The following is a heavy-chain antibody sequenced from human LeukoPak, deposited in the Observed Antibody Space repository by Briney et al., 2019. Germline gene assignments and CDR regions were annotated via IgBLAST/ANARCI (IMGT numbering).Heavy chain of an antibody. V-gene: IGHV1-24*01. D-gene: IGHD6-19*01. CDR1: GYTLTELS. CDR2: FDPEDGET. J-gene: IGHJ4*02. CDR3: ATELRAAVAGTFDY. Sequence: ASVKVSCKVSGYTLTELSMHWVRQAPGKGLAWMGGFDPEDGETIYAQKFQGRVTMTEDTSTDTAYMELSSLRSEDTAVYYCATELRAAVAGTFDYWGQGALVTVSS.